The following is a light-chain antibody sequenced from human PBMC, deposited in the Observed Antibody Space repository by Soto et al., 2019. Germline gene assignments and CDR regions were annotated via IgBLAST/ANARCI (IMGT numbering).Light chain of an antibody. CDR3: QHYGTSAL. J-gene: IGKJ3*01. CDR1: QSVSDMY. CDR2: AS. Sequence: EIVLTQSPGTLSLSPGERATLSCRASQSVSDMYLAWYQQKPGQAPSLLIYASNRATGIPDRFSGSGSGTDCTLTISRLEPEDLAVYYCQHYGTSALFGPGTKVEIK. V-gene: IGKV3-20*01.